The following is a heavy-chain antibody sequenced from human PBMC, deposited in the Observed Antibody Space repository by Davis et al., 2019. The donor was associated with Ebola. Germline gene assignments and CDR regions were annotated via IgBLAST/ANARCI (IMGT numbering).Heavy chain of an antibody. V-gene: IGHV1-8*01. CDR1: GYTFMNYD. Sequence: AASVKVSCKASGYTFMNYDIAWVRQATGQGLEWMGWMNPNSGNTGYAQKFQGRVTITADDSTSTAYMELTSLKSEDTAVYYSARDGRGYGGSIYKWFDPWGQGTLVTVSS. D-gene: IGHD4/OR15-4a*01. J-gene: IGHJ5*02. CDR3: ARDGRGYGGSIYKWFDP. CDR2: MNPNSGNT.